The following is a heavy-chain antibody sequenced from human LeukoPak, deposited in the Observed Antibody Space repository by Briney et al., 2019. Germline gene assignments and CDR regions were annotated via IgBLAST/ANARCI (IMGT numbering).Heavy chain of an antibody. D-gene: IGHD2-2*01. V-gene: IGHV3-11*04. J-gene: IGHJ6*03. CDR1: GFTFSDYY. CDR3: ARIPIVVVPAAIHMDV. Sequence: GGSLRLSCAASGFTFSDYYMSWIRQAPGKGLEWVSYISSSGSTIYYADSVKGRFTISRDNAKNSLYLQMNSLRAEDTAVYYCARIPIVVVPAAIHMDVWGKGTTVTVSS. CDR2: ISSSGSTI.